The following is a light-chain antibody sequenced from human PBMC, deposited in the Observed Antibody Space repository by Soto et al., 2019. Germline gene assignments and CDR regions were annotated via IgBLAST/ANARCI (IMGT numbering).Light chain of an antibody. Sequence: DTVMTQSPLSLPVTPGEPASISCWSSQSLLHTDGYNYLDWYLQKPGQSPQLLIYLGSYRASGVTDRFSGNGSRTDFTLKISRVEAEDVGVYYWMQALQTPPTFGQGTKLEI. V-gene: IGKV2-28*01. CDR1: QSLLHTDGYNY. CDR2: LGS. J-gene: IGKJ1*01. CDR3: MQALQTPPT.